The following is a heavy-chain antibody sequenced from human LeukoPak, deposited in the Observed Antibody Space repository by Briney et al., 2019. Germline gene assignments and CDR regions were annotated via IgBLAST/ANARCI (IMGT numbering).Heavy chain of an antibody. CDR3: ARDLYAAAGIRYFDY. D-gene: IGHD6-13*01. CDR2: INPNSGGT. Sequence: ASAKVSCKASGYTFTGYYMHWVRQAPGQGLEWMGWINPNSGGTNYAQKFQGWVTMTRDTSISTAYMELSRLRSDDTAVYYCARDLYAAAGIRYFDYWGQGTLVTVSS. V-gene: IGHV1-2*04. CDR1: GYTFTGYY. J-gene: IGHJ4*02.